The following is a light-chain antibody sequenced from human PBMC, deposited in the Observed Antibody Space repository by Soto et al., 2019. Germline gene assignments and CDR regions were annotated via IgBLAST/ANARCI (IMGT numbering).Light chain of an antibody. V-gene: IGLV8-61*01. Sequence: QTVVTQEPSFSVSPGGTVILTCDWTSGSVSTSYYPSWYQQSPGLAPRTLIYNTTTRSSGVPDRLSGSILGNKAALTITVAQSDDESDYLCALYVGSGTVVFGGGTKLTVL. CDR3: ALYVGSGTVV. CDR1: SGSVSTSYY. CDR2: NTT. J-gene: IGLJ2*01.